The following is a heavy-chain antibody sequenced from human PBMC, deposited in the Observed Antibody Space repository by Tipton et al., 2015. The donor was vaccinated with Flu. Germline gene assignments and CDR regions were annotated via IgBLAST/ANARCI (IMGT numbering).Heavy chain of an antibody. V-gene: IGHV1-2*06. CDR3: ARGEDNSFDY. CDR1: GYVVADYY. Sequence: QLVQSGAEVKKPGASVKVSCKASGYVVADYYIHWVRQAPGQGLEWLGRISPDSGGTNYAPKFRSRVTMTKDTSITTVYMELSSLTSDDTAVYYWARGEDNSFDYWGQGTLVTVSP. CDR2: ISPDSGGT. J-gene: IGHJ4*02.